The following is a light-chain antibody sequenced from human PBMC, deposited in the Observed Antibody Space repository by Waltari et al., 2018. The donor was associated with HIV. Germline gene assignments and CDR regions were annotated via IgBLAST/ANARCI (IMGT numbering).Light chain of an antibody. CDR2: HNN. CDR3: AAWDDRLKGVV. V-gene: IGLV1-44*01. J-gene: IGLJ2*01. CDR1: SSNIGSSS. Sequence: QSVMTQPPSASGTPGQRVTISCSGGSSNIGSSSVNWYQQVPGTAPKLLIYHNNQLPSGVPDRFSGSKSGSSASLAISGLQSEDEADYYCAAWDDRLKGVVFGGGTKLTVL.